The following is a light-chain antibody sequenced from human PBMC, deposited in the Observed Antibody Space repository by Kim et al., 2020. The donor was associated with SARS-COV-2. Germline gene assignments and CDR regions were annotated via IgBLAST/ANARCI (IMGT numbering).Light chain of an antibody. Sequence: RVPSSWTGGSSNIGAGYDVHWYQQLPGTAPILLIYGNSNRPSGVPDRFSGSKSGTSASLAITGLQAEDEAVYYCQSYDSSLSGWVFGGGTQLTVL. J-gene: IGLJ3*02. CDR3: QSYDSSLSGWV. CDR1: SSNIGAGYD. CDR2: GNS. V-gene: IGLV1-40*01.